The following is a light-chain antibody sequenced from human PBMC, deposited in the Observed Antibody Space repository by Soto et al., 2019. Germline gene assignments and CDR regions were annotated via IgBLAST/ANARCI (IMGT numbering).Light chain of an antibody. CDR1: ESVDRNL. V-gene: IGKV3D-20*01. CDR3: QQYSRSRPWYT. Sequence: VLTQSPATLSLSPGQRATLSCGASESVDRNLLAWYQQKPALAPRLLIYNASIRATGIPDRFTGSGSGTDFTLTISGLEHEDFAVYYCQQYSRSRPWYTFGQGTKLEIK. J-gene: IGKJ2*01. CDR2: NAS.